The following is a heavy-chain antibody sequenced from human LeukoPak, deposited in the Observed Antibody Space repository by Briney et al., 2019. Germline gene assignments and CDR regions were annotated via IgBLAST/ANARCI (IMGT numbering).Heavy chain of an antibody. Sequence: PSEILSLTCTVSGGSISSSSYYWSWIRQPAGKGLEWIGRIYTSGSTNYNPSLKSRVTISVDTSKNQFSLKLSSVTAADTAVYYCARELDYGDYGDWFDPWGQGTLVTVSS. CDR3: ARELDYGDYGDWFDP. CDR2: IYTSGST. V-gene: IGHV4-61*02. D-gene: IGHD4-17*01. J-gene: IGHJ5*02. CDR1: GGSISSSSYY.